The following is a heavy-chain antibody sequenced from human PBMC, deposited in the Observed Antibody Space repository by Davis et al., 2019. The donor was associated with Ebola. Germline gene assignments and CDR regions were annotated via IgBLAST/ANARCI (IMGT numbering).Heavy chain of an antibody. CDR1: GGSISSYY. CDR3: ARDSSSPFGWFDP. CDR2: IYYSGST. J-gene: IGHJ5*02. D-gene: IGHD6-13*01. Sequence: PSETLSLTCTVSGGSISSYYWGWIRQPPGKGLEWIGYIYYSGSTNYNPSLKSRVTISVDTSKNQFSLKLSSVTAADTAVYYCARDSSSPFGWFDPWGQGTLVTVSS. V-gene: IGHV4-59*01.